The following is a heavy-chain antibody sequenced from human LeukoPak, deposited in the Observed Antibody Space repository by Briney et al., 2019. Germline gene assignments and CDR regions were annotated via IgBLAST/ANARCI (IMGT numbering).Heavy chain of an antibody. Sequence: SETLSLTCAVYDGSYSGYYWSWIRQPPGKGLEWIGEINHSGSTNYNPSLKSRVTISVDTSKNQFSLKLSSVTAADTAVYYCAGRRWLQLRSGFDYWGQGTLVTVSS. D-gene: IGHD5-24*01. V-gene: IGHV4-34*01. CDR3: AGRRWLQLRSGFDY. CDR1: DGSYSGYY. CDR2: INHSGST. J-gene: IGHJ4*02.